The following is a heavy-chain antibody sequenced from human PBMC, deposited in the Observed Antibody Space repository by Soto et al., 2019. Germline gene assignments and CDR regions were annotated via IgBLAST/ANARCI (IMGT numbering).Heavy chain of an antibody. V-gene: IGHV1-18*01. J-gene: IGHJ5*02. CDR2: IGDFDVDI. CDR1: GYTCTDYG. Sequence: QVQLVQCGAEMKKPGASVKVSCKASGYTCTDYGISWVRQAPGQGLEWMGWIGDFDVDIYFAQKFQGRVTLTTDTSTSTAYMAFRSLTSDAAAIYYCARDYDMWGEDSFDPWGQGTLVTVSS. CDR3: ARDYDMWGEDSFDP. D-gene: IGHD3-16*01.